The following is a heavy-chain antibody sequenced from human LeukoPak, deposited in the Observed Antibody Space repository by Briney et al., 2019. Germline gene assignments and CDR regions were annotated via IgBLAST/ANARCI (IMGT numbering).Heavy chain of an antibody. CDR2: ISNSGST. CDR3: ARLLYGSGGYYSGRKFYFDH. Sequence: SETLSLTCSVSGGFISTYYWSWIRQAPGKGLECIGYISNSGSTNYNPSLKSRITISVDTSKNQFSLRLGSVTAADTALYYCARLLYGSGGYYSGRKFYFDHWGQGSLVIVSS. D-gene: IGHD3-10*01. J-gene: IGHJ4*02. V-gene: IGHV4-59*08. CDR1: GGFISTYY.